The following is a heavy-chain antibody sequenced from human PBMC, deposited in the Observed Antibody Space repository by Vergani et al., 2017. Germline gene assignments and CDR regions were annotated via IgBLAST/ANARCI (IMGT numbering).Heavy chain of an antibody. CDR1: GGTFSSYA. CDR2: IIPIFGTA. J-gene: IGHJ4*02. D-gene: IGHD6-19*01. CDR3: ARAVAGQPKFDY. Sequence: QVQLVQSGAEVKKPGSSVKVSCKASGGTFSSYAISWGRQAPGQGLEWMGGIIPIFGTANYAQKFQCRVTITADESTSTAYMELSSLSSEDTAVYYCARAVAGQPKFDYWGQGTLVTVSS. V-gene: IGHV1-69*01.